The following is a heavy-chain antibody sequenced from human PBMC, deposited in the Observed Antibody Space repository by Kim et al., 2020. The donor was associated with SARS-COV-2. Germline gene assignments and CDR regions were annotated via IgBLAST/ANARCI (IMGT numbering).Heavy chain of an antibody. CDR3: ASPTRLRPYCYYGMDV. V-gene: IGHV3-30*04. J-gene: IGHJ6*02. D-gene: IGHD6-25*01. Sequence: GGSLRLSCAASGFTFSSYAMHWVRQAPGKGLEWVAVISYDGSNKYYADSVKGRFTISRDNAKNTLYLQMNSLRAEDTAVYYCASPTRLRPYCYYGMDVWGQGTTVTVSS. CDR1: GFTFSSYA. CDR2: ISYDGSNK.